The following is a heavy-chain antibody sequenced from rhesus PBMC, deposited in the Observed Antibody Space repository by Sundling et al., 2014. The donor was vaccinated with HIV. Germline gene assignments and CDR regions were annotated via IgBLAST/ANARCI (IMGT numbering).Heavy chain of an antibody. CDR3: ARAAIGVVELTAPLRSFDY. Sequence: QLQLQESGPGLVKPSETLSLTCAVSGSPISNNYWTWIRQAPGKGLEWIGRIDGDDGSTDYNPSLKSRVTISADTSKNQFSLKLNSVTAADTAVYYCARAAIGVVELTAPLRSFDYWGQGVLVTVSS. J-gene: IGHJ4*01. CDR1: GSPISNNY. CDR2: IDGDDGST. V-gene: IGHV4-173*01. D-gene: IGHD2-15*01.